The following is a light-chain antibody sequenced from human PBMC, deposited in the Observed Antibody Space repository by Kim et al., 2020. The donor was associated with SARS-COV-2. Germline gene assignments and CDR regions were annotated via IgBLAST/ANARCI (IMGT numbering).Light chain of an antibody. Sequence: EIVLMQSPGTLSLSPGERATLSCRASQSVSSNYLAWFQQKPGQAPRLLIYGASSRATGIPDRFSGSGSGADFTLTINRLEPEDFAVYYCQQYGSSPITFGQGTRLEIK. CDR2: GAS. V-gene: IGKV3-20*01. J-gene: IGKJ5*01. CDR3: QQYGSSPIT. CDR1: QSVSSNY.